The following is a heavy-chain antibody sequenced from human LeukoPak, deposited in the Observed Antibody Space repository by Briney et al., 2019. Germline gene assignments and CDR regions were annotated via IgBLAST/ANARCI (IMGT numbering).Heavy chain of an antibody. Sequence: SEALSLTCTVSGGSLSSGDYYWSWIRQPPRKGLEWIGYIYYCGSTYYNPSHKRRVTISVDTSKNQFSLKLSSVTAADTAVYYCARIEMATIDIWFDPWGEGTRVTVS. CDR3: ARIEMATIDIWFDP. V-gene: IGHV4-30-4*01. J-gene: IGHJ5*02. D-gene: IGHD5-24*01. CDR2: IYYCGST. CDR1: GGSLSSGDYY.